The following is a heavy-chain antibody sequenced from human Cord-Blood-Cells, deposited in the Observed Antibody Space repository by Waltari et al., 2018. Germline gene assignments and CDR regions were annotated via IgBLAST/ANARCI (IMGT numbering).Heavy chain of an antibody. Sequence: EVQLVESGGGLIQPGGSLRLSCAASGFTVSSNYMSWVRQAPGKGLEWVSVIYSGGSTYYADSVKGRFTISRDNSKNTLYIQMNSLRAEDTAVYYCARSYSNYYYYGMDVWGQGTTVTV. V-gene: IGHV3-53*01. J-gene: IGHJ6*02. D-gene: IGHD4-4*01. CDR3: ARSYSNYYYYGMDV. CDR1: GFTVSSNY. CDR2: IYSGGST.